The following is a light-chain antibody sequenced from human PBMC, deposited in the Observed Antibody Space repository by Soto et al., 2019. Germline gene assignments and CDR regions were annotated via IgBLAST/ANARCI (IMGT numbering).Light chain of an antibody. V-gene: IGLV2-11*01. CDR1: SGDVGYYNF. J-gene: IGLJ1*01. CDR2: DVI. CDR3: CSYAGSHTFEAG. Sequence: QSALTQPRSVSGSPGQSVTISCTGTSGDVGYYNFVSWYQQHPGKAPKLIIYDVIKRPTGVPDRFSGSKSGNTASLTISGLQADDEADYHCCSYAGSHTFEAGFGTGTKLTVL.